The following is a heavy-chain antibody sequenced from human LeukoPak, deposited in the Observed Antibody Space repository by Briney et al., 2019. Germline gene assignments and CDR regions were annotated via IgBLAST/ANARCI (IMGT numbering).Heavy chain of an antibody. D-gene: IGHD1-26*01. J-gene: IGHJ4*02. CDR2: INHSGST. CDR3: ASGLERELSY. V-gene: IGHV4-34*01. Sequence: SETLSLTCAVYGGSFSGYYWSWIRQPPGKGLEWIEEINHSGSTNYNPSLKSRVTISVDTSKNQFSLKLSSVTAADTAVYYCASGLERELSYWGQGTLVTVSS. CDR1: GGSFSGYY.